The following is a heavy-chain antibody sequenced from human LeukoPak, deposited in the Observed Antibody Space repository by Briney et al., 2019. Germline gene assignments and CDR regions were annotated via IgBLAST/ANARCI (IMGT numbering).Heavy chain of an antibody. V-gene: IGHV3-30*03. CDR1: GFTFGAYG. D-gene: IGHD6-19*01. Sequence: GGSLRLSCAASGFTFGAYGMHWVRQAPGKGLEWVAVISYDGSNKYYADSVKGRFTISRDNSKNKLYLQVDSLRAEDTAVYYCARGRGSSGWYNAFDIWGQGTMVTVSS. CDR3: ARGRGSSGWYNAFDI. CDR2: ISYDGSNK. J-gene: IGHJ3*02.